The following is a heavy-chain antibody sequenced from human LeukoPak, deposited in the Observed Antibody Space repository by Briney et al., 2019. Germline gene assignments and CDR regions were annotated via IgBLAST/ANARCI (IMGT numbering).Heavy chain of an antibody. CDR2: IYSGGST. D-gene: IGHD4-17*01. CDR3: ARAIAYGDYAFDI. Sequence: PGGSLRLSCAASGFTVSSNYMSWVRQAPGKGLEWVSVIYSGGSTYYADSVKGRFTISRDNSKNTLYLQMNSLRAEDTAVYYCARAIAYGDYAFDIWGQGTMVTVSS. CDR1: GFTVSSNY. J-gene: IGHJ3*02. V-gene: IGHV3-53*01.